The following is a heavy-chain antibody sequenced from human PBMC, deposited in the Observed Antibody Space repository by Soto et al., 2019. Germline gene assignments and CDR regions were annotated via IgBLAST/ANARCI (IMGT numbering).Heavy chain of an antibody. J-gene: IGHJ4*02. V-gene: IGHV3-48*01. D-gene: IGHD3-10*01. CDR3: ARTRGSDYYGSGGLLLLLY. CDR2: ISSSSSTI. CDR1: GFTFSSYS. Sequence: GGSLRLSCAASGFTFSSYSMNWVRQAPGKGLEWVSYISSSSSTIYYADSVKGRFTISRDNAKNSLYLQMNSLRAEDTAVYYCARTRGSDYYGSGGLLLLLYWGQGTLVTVSS.